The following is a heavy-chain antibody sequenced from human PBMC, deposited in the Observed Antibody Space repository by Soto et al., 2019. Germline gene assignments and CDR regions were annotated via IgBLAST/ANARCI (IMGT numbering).Heavy chain of an antibody. CDR1: GYSFTSYW. CDR2: IYPGDSDT. J-gene: IGHJ6*02. V-gene: IGHV5-51*01. CDR3: ARHALSIAARPHHMDV. Sequence: PGESLKISCKGSGYSFTSYWIGWVRQMPGKGLEWMGIIYPGDSDTRYSPSFQGQVTISADKSISTAYLQWSSLKASDTAMYYCARHALSIAARPHHMDVWGQGTTVTVSS. D-gene: IGHD6-6*01.